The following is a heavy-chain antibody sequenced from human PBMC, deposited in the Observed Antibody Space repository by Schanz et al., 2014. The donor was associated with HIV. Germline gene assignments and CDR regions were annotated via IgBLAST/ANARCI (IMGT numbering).Heavy chain of an antibody. V-gene: IGHV3-23*01. J-gene: IGHJ6*02. Sequence: EVPLLESGGGLAQPGGSLTLSCAASGFTFTNHALSWVRQAPGRGLEWVSTVIGSGVRTIYADSVKGRLTISRDNSKNTLYLQMKSLRAEDTAVYYCVRLMSSDYDFYHYGMDVWGQGTTVIVSS. CDR1: GFTFTNHA. D-gene: IGHD4-17*01. CDR2: VIGSGVRT. CDR3: VRLMSSDYDFYHYGMDV.